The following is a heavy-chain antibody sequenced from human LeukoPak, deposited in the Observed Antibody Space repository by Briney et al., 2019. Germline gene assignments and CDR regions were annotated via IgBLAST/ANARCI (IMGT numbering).Heavy chain of an antibody. V-gene: IGHV3-23*01. CDR3: AKDRNYCGSGGYNWFDP. J-gene: IGHJ5*02. D-gene: IGHD3-10*01. CDR1: GFTFSSYA. Sequence: PGGSLRLSCAASGFTFSSYAMSWVRQAPGKGLEWVSAISGSGGSTYYADSVKGRFTISRDNSKNTLYLQMNSLRAEDTAVYYCAKDRNYCGSGGYNWFDPWGQGTLVTVSS. CDR2: ISGSGGST.